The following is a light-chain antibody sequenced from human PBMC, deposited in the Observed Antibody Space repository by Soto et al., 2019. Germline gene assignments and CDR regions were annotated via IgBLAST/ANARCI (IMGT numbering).Light chain of an antibody. V-gene: IGKV1-39*01. J-gene: IGKJ1*01. Sequence: DIQMTQSPSSLSPSVGDRVTITCRASQDISRNLSWYQQKTGTAPKLLIYAASGLHSGVPSRFSGSGSGTDFTLTISSLQPEDFATYYCLQTYSTPWTFGQGTKVEIK. CDR2: AAS. CDR1: QDISRN. CDR3: LQTYSTPWT.